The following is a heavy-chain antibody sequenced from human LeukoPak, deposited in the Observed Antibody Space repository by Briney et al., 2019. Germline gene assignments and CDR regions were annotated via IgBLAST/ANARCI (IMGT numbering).Heavy chain of an antibody. V-gene: IGHV4-4*07. D-gene: IGHD2-2*01. CDR1: GGSISSYY. J-gene: IGHJ5*02. CDR2: IYTSGST. CDR3: ARGGYCSSTSCREYNWFDP. Sequence: SETLSLTCTVSGGSISSYYWSWIRQPAGKGLDWIGRIYTSGSTNYNPSLKSRVTMSVDTSKNQFSLKLSSVTAADTAVYYCARGGYCSSTSCREYNWFDPWGQGTLVTVSS.